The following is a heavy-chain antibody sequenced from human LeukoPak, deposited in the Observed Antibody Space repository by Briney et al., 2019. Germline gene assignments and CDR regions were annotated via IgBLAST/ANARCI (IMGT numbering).Heavy chain of an antibody. CDR3: ASKADVLLESLGAFDI. J-gene: IGHJ3*02. D-gene: IGHD3-10*01. CDR1: GGTFSSYA. V-gene: IGHV1-69*05. Sequence: ASVKVSCKASGGTFSSYAISWVRQAPGQGLEWMGGIIPIFGTANYAQKFQGRVTITTDESTSTAYMELSSLRSEDTAVYYCASKADVLLESLGAFDIRGQGTMVTVSS. CDR2: IIPIFGTA.